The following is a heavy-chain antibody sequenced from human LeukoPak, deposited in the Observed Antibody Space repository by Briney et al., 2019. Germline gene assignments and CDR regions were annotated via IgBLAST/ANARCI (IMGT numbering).Heavy chain of an antibody. Sequence: SETLSLTCTVSGGSISSSSYYWGWIRQPPGKGLEWIGSIYYSGSTYYNPSLKSRVTISVDTSKNQFSLKLSSVTAADTAVYYCARDWPGGYWGQGTLVTVSS. D-gene: IGHD2-15*01. CDR2: IYYSGST. CDR1: GGSISSSSYY. V-gene: IGHV4-39*07. CDR3: ARDWPGGY. J-gene: IGHJ4*02.